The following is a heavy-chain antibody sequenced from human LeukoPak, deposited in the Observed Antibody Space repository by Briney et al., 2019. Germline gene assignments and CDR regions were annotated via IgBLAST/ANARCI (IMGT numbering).Heavy chain of an antibody. CDR1: GYSFTSHW. J-gene: IGHJ4*02. D-gene: IGHD3-22*01. CDR3: ASSYYYDSSGYLPPFDY. Sequence: GESLKISCKGSGYSFTSHWIGWVRQMPGKGLEWMGIIYPGDSDTRYSPSFQGQVTISADKSISTAYLQWSSLKASDTAMYYCASSYYYDSSGYLPPFDYWGQGTLVTVSS. CDR2: IYPGDSDT. V-gene: IGHV5-51*01.